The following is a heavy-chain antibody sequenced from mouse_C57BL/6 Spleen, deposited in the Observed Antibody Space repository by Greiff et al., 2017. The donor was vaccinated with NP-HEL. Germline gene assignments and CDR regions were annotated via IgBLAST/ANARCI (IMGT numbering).Heavy chain of an antibody. CDR2: IDPSDSET. V-gene: IGHV1-52*01. Sequence: QVQLKQPGAELVRPGSSVKLSCKASGYTFTSYWMHWVKQRPIQGLEWIGNIDPSDSETHYNQKFKDKATLTVDKSSSTAYMQLSSLTSEDSAVYYGARGYYGSREGYFDYWGQGTTLTVSS. J-gene: IGHJ2*01. D-gene: IGHD1-1*01. CDR1: GYTFTSYW. CDR3: ARGYYGSREGYFDY.